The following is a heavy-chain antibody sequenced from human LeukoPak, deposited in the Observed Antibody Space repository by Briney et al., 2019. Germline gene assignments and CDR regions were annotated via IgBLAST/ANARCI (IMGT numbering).Heavy chain of an antibody. Sequence: TSETLSLTCTVSRGSISPNYWNWIRQPPGKGLEWIGYIYYIGSTNYNPSLKSRVTISLDTSRNQFSLRLSSVTAADTAVYYCARLLDYDSSGYPDTFDIWGQGTMVTVSS. D-gene: IGHD3-22*01. J-gene: IGHJ3*02. CDR2: IYYIGST. CDR1: RGSISPNY. CDR3: ARLLDYDSSGYPDTFDI. V-gene: IGHV4-59*01.